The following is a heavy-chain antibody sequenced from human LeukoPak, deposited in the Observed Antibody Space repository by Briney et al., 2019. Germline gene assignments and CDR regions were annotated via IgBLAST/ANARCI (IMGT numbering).Heavy chain of an antibody. Sequence: ASVKVSCTASGYTFTSYGISWVRQAPGQGLEWVGWISAYNGNTNYAQKLQGRVTMTTDTSTSTAYMELRSLRSQDTAVYYCARDLGLYSYRAQTDYCGQETLLTVSS. D-gene: IGHD5-18*01. CDR3: ARDLGLYSYRAQTDY. V-gene: IGHV1-18*01. CDR2: ISAYNGNT. CDR1: GYTFTSYG. J-gene: IGHJ4*02.